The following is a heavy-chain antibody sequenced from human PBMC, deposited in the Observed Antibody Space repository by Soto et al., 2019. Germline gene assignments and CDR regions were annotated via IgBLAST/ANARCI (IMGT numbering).Heavy chain of an antibody. Sequence: SVKLSCKASGGTFSSYAISWVRQAPGQGLEWMGGIIPIFGTANYAQKFQGRVTITADESTSTAYMELSSLRSEDTAVYYCARSTEYYYYGMDVWGQGTTVTVSS. J-gene: IGHJ6*02. CDR3: ARSTEYYYYGMDV. V-gene: IGHV1-69*13. CDR2: IIPIFGTA. CDR1: GGTFSSYA.